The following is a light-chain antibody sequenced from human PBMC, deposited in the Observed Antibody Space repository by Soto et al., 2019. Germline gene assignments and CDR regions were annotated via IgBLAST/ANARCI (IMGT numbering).Light chain of an antibody. CDR3: QQYNNWPPWT. CDR1: QSVTTN. Sequence: EVVMTQSPATLSVSPGERATLSCRASQSVTTNMAWYQQNPGQAPRLLIYGAPTRATGIPARFSGSGSGTDFTLTISSLQSEDFAVYYCQQYNNWPPWTFGQGTKVDIK. V-gene: IGKV3-15*01. CDR2: GAP. J-gene: IGKJ1*01.